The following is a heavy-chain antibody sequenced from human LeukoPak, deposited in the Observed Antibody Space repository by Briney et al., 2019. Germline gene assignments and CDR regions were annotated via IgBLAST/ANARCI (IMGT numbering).Heavy chain of an antibody. Sequence: PGGSLRLSCAASGFTFSSYSMNWVRQAPGKGLEWVSSISSSSSYIYYADSVKGRFTISRDNAKNSLYLQMNSLRAEDTAVYYCARQQGRDGYNYDYWDQGTLVTVSS. D-gene: IGHD5-24*01. CDR3: ARQQGRDGYNYDY. J-gene: IGHJ4*02. CDR2: ISSSSSYI. CDR1: GFTFSSYS. V-gene: IGHV3-21*01.